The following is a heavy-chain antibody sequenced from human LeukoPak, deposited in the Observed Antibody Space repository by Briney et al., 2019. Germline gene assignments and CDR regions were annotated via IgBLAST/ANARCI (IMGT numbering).Heavy chain of an antibody. D-gene: IGHD2-15*01. Sequence: PGGSLRLSCAVSGFTFSRYWMSWVRQAPGEGPGWVANIKQDGSEEYYVDSVKGRFTISRDNAMESLYLQMNSLRAEDTAVYYCARGPLGYCSTGSCAFDVWGQGTMVIVSS. CDR3: ARGPLGYCSTGSCAFDV. J-gene: IGHJ3*01. V-gene: IGHV3-7*01. CDR1: GFTFSRYW. CDR2: IKQDGSEE.